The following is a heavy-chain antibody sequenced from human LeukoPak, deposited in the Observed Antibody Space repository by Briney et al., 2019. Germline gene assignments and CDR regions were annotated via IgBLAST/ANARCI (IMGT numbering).Heavy chain of an antibody. CDR3: ARALSGTYGLFQH. CDR1: GGPISNYY. J-gene: IGHJ1*01. Sequence: SETLSLTCTVSGGPISNYYWSWIRQPPGKGLEWIGYTYYSGSTYYNPSLRSRVTISVDTSKNQFSLNLNSVTAADTAVYYCARALSGTYGLFQHWGQGTLVTVSS. CDR2: TYYSGST. V-gene: IGHV4-59*01. D-gene: IGHD1-26*01.